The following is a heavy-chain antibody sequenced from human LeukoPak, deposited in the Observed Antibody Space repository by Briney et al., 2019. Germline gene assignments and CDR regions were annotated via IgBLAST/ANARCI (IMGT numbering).Heavy chain of an antibody. J-gene: IGHJ4*02. CDR2: INWNGGST. V-gene: IGHV3-20*04. CDR1: GFTFDDYG. D-gene: IGHD6-6*01. Sequence: GGSLRLPCAASGFTFDDYGMSWVRQAPGKGLEWVSGINWNGGSTGYADSVKGRFTISRDNAKNSLYLQMNSLRVEDTAVYYCARGGAARPDFWGQGTLVTVSS. CDR3: ARGGAARPDF.